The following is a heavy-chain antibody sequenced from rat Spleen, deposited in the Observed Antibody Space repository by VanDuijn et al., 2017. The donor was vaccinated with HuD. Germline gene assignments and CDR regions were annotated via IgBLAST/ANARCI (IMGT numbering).Heavy chain of an antibody. V-gene: IGHV5-7*01. D-gene: IGHD1-12*01. CDR3: TRGTYYRH. Sequence: EVQLVESGGGLVQPGRSMKLSCAASGLSFSNYDMAWVRQAPKKGLEWVATIIYDGSRTYYRDSVEGRFTISRDNAKNTLYLQMGSLRSEDTATYYCTRGTYYRHWGQGVMVTVSS. CDR2: IIYDGSRT. J-gene: IGHJ2*01. CDR1: GLSFSNYD.